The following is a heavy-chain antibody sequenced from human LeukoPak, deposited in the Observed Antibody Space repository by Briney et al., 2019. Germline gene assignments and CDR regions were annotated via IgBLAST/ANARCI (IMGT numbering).Heavy chain of an antibody. D-gene: IGHD3-10*01. CDR2: ISYDGSNK. V-gene: IGHV3-30*18. CDR1: GFTFSSYG. J-gene: IGHJ6*04. CDR3: AKETGESTLYYYYGMDV. Sequence: GGSLRLSWAASGFTFSSYGMHWVRQAPGKGLEGVAVISYDGSNKYYADSVKGRFTISRDNSKNTLYLQMNSLRAEDTAVYYCAKETGESTLYYYYGMDVWGKGTTVTVSS.